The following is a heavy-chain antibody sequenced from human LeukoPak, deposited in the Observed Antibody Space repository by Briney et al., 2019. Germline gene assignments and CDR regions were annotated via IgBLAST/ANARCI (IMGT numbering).Heavy chain of an antibody. V-gene: IGHV3-72*01. CDR2: TRNKANSYTT. Sequence: GGSLRLSCSASGFTFSSYAMHWVRQAPGKGLEWVGRTRNKANSYTTEYAASVKGRFTISRDDSKNSLYLQMNSLKTEDTAVYYCARVLGYSGYDLAYWGQGTLVTVSS. J-gene: IGHJ4*02. CDR1: GFTFSSYA. D-gene: IGHD5-12*01. CDR3: ARVLGYSGYDLAY.